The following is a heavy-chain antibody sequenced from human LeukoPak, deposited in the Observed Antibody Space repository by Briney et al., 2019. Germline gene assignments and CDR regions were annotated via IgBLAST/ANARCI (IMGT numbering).Heavy chain of an antibody. J-gene: IGHJ2*01. CDR3: ARVGSYSSSWYSTVPDWYFDL. V-gene: IGHV3-13*01. CDR1: GFTFSSYD. CDR2: IGTAGDT. D-gene: IGHD6-13*01. Sequence: GGSLRLSCAASGFTFSSYDMHWVRQATGKGLEWVSAIGTAGDTYYPGSVKGRFTISRENTKNSLYLQMNSLRAGDTAVYYCARVGSYSSSWYSTVPDWYFDLWGRGTLVTVSS.